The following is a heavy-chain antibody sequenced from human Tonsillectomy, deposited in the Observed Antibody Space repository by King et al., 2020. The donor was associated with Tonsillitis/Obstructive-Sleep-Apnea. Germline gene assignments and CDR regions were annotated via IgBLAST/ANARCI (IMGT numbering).Heavy chain of an antibody. CDR3: ARGVELGYCSSTSCYWGDY. J-gene: IGHJ4*02. CDR1: GFTFSSYA. Sequence: VQLVESGGGVVQPGRSLRLSCAASGFTFSSYAMHWVRQAPGKGLEWVAVISYDGSNKYYADSVKGRFTTSRDNSKNTLYLQMNSLRAEDTAVYYCARGVELGYCSSTSCYWGDYWGQGTLVTVSS. V-gene: IGHV3-30*04. D-gene: IGHD2-2*01. CDR2: ISYDGSNK.